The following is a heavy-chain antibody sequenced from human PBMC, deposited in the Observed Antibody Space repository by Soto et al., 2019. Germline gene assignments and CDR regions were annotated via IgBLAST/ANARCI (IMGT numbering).Heavy chain of an antibody. Sequence: SETLSLTCAVYGGSFSGYYPSWIRQPPGKGLEWIGEITRSGSTNYNPSLKSRVTISVDTSKQQLSLSLTSVTAADTDVYFCVRALAAVQEWGQGTLVTVSS. J-gene: IGHJ4*02. CDR3: VRALAAVQE. D-gene: IGHD6-13*01. CDR1: GGSFSGYY. CDR2: ITRSGST. V-gene: IGHV4-34*01.